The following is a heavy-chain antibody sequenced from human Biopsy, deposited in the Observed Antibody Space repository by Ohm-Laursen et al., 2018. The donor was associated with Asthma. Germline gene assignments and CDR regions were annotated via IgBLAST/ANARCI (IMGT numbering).Heavy chain of an antibody. J-gene: IGHJ1*01. D-gene: IGHD3-3*01. Sequence: SLRLSCAASGFTFGDSWMSWVRQVPGKGLEWVANIKHDGSEKNHVDSLKGRFTISRDNAKNSLYLQMNSLRAEDTAVYYCARTFHFWSPYHAEHYQLWGQGTLVTVSS. CDR1: GFTFGDSW. CDR3: ARTFHFWSPYHAEHYQL. V-gene: IGHV3-7*01. CDR2: IKHDGSEK.